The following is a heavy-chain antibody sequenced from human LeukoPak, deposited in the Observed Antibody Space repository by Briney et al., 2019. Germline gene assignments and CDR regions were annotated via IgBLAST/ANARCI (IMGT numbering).Heavy chain of an antibody. CDR3: ARDGVYYYGSGSYYNLNWFDP. CDR2: IYHSGST. J-gene: IGHJ5*02. V-gene: IGHV4-38-2*02. Sequence: SETLSLTCAVSGYSISSGNYWGWIRQPPGKGLEWIGSIYHSGSTYYNPSLKSRVTISVDTSKNQFSLKLSSVTAADTAVYYCARDGVYYYGSGSYYNLNWFDPWGQGTLVTVSS. CDR1: GYSISSGNY. D-gene: IGHD3-10*01.